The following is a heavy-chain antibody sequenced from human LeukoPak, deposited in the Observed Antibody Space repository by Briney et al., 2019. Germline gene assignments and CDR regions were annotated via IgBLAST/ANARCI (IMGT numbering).Heavy chain of an antibody. Sequence: PPASVKVSCKASGYTFTSYGISWVRQAPGQGLEWMGWISAYNGNTNYAQKLQGRVTMTTDTSTSTAYMELRSLRSDDTAVYYCARASVWELLRYLPMGPFDYWGQGTLVTVSS. V-gene: IGHV1-18*01. CDR3: ARASVWELLRYLPMGPFDY. CDR2: ISAYNGNT. D-gene: IGHD1-26*01. J-gene: IGHJ4*02. CDR1: GYTFTSYG.